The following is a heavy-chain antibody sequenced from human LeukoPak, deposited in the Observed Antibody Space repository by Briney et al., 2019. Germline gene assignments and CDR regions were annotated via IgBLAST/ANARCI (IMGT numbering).Heavy chain of an antibody. CDR3: ARTAKYYYGSETYYFFDY. CDR2: ISYTGST. V-gene: IGHV4-59*01. CDR1: GGSFSGYY. J-gene: IGHJ4*02. Sequence: SETLSLTCAVYGGSFSGYYWSWIRQPSGKGLEWIGYISYTGSTTYNSSLKSRVTISLDTSQNQFSLKLTSVTPADTAVYYCARTAKYYYGSETYYFFDYWGQGTLVTISS. D-gene: IGHD3-10*01.